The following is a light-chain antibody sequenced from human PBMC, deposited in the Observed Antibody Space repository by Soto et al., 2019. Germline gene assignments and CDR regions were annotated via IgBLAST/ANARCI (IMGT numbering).Light chain of an antibody. CDR1: QSISSW. Sequence: DIKMSQSPSTLSASVGDRVTITCRASQSISSWLAWYQQKPGKAPKLLIYDASSLESGVPSRFSGSGSGTDFTLTISSLQSDDFAVYYCQQYDNWPWRFGQGTKVDIK. J-gene: IGKJ1*01. CDR2: DAS. CDR3: QQYDNWPWR. V-gene: IGKV1-5*01.